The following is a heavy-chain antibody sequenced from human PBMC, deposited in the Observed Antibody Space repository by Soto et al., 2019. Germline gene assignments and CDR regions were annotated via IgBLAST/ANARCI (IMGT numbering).Heavy chain of an antibody. D-gene: IGHD2-2*02. CDR2: ISPYNGDT. Sequence: QVQLVQSGAEVKKPGDSVKVSCTTSGYTFTLFGITWVRQAPGQGLEWMGWISPYNGDTKYAEKLEGRVTLTTDTSTDTAYIELTSLTSDDTAEYYCARGGQYRYFDYWGQGTLVTVSS. CDR1: GYTFTLFG. J-gene: IGHJ4*02. V-gene: IGHV1-18*01. CDR3: ARGGQYRYFDY.